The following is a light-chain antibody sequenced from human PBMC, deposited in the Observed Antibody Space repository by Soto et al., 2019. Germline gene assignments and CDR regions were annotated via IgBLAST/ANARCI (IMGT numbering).Light chain of an antibody. J-gene: IGKJ1*01. Sequence: DSQMTKSPSYLSASDGDRVTITCRTSQSISSYLNWYQQKPGKVPKLLIYAASSLQSGVPSRFSGSGSGTDFTLTISSLQPEDFATYYCQQSYSTPRTFGQGTKVDVK. V-gene: IGKV1-39*01. CDR1: QSISSY. CDR2: AAS. CDR3: QQSYSTPRT.